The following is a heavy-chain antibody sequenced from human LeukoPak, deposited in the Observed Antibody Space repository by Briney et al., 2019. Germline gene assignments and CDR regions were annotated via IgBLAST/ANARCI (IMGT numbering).Heavy chain of an antibody. D-gene: IGHD3-10*01. CDR3: ARGHIGVPFDY. J-gene: IGHJ4*02. V-gene: IGHV1-18*01. Sequence: ASVKVSCKASCYTFTTYGISWVRQAPGQGLEWMGWIGPYNGNTNSAQKVQGRVTMTTDTSTSTAYMELRSLRSDDTAVYYCARGHIGVPFDYWGQGTLVTVSS. CDR2: IGPYNGNT. CDR1: CYTFTTYG.